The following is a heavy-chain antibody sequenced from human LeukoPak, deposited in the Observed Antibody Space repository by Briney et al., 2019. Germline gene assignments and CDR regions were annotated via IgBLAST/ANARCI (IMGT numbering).Heavy chain of an antibody. Sequence: GGSLRLSCAASGLTFSSFGMHWVRQAPGKGPEWVAVIWYDGSNTYYGDSVKGRFTISRDNSKNILYLQLNSLRAEDTAVYYCARDIAAAGYFDYWGQGTLVTVSS. D-gene: IGHD6-13*01. J-gene: IGHJ4*02. CDR1: GLTFSSFG. V-gene: IGHV3-33*08. CDR2: IWYDGSNT. CDR3: ARDIAAAGYFDY.